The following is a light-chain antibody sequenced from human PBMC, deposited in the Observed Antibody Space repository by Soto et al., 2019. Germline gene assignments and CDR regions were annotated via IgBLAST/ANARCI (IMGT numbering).Light chain of an antibody. J-gene: IGLJ1*01. CDR1: SSDVGGYNY. CDR3: SSSAVSNHRL. Sequence: QSALTQPPSASGSPGQSGTISCTGASSDVGGYNYVSWYQQHPGKAPKLIIYEVSKRPSGFPDRFSGSKSGNTASLTVSGLQADDEAAYYRSSSAVSNHRLFGPVTTHTVL. CDR2: EVS. V-gene: IGLV2-8*01.